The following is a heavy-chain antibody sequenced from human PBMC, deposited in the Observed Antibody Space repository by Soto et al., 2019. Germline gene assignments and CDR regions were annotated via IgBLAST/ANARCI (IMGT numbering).Heavy chain of an antibody. D-gene: IGHD6-13*01. CDR2: ISAYNGNT. V-gene: IGHV1-18*01. CDR1: VYSFTGDG. J-gene: IGHJ4*02. Sequence: SVKVACKASVYSFTGDGISWGRQAPGQGLEWMGWISAYNGNTNYAQKLQGRVTMTTDTSTSTAYMELRSLRSDDTAVYYCARDAPGAAPYWGQGTLVTVSS. CDR3: ARDAPGAAPY.